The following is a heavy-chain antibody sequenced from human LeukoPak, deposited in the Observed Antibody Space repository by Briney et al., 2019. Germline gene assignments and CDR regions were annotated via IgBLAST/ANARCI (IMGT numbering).Heavy chain of an antibody. CDR2: ISVSGGST. D-gene: IGHD6-19*01. J-gene: IGHJ5*02. V-gene: IGHV3-23*01. CDR1: GFTFRSYA. Sequence: GGSLRLSCAAPGFTFRSYAMSWVRQAPGKGLEWVSAISVSGGSTYYADSVKGRFTISRDNSKNTLYLQMNSLRAEDTAVYYCARCIAVAGHNWFDPWGQGTLVTVSS. CDR3: ARCIAVAGHNWFDP.